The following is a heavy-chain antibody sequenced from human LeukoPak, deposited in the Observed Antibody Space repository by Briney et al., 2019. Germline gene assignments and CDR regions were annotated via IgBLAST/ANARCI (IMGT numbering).Heavy chain of an antibody. J-gene: IGHJ4*02. Sequence: SETLSLTCTVSGGSISSYYWSWIRRPPGKGLEWIGYIYYSGSTYYNPSLKSRVTISVDTSKNQFSLKLSSVTAADTAVYYCARQGEGQLWFFDSWGQGTLVTVSS. D-gene: IGHD5-18*01. CDR3: ARQGEGQLWFFDS. CDR1: GGSISSYY. CDR2: IYYSGST. V-gene: IGHV4-59*08.